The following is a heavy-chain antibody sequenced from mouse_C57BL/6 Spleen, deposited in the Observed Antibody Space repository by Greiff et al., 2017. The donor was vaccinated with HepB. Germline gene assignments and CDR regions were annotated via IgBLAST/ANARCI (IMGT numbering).Heavy chain of an antibody. CDR1: GFNIKDDY. V-gene: IGHV14-4*01. Sequence: VQLQQSGAELVRPGASVKLSCTASGFNIKDDYMHWVKQRPEQGLEWIGWIDPENGDTEYASKFQGKATITADTSSNTAYLRLISLTSEDTAVYSCAAYSNDWYFDVWGTGTTVTVSS. D-gene: IGHD2-5*01. J-gene: IGHJ1*03. CDR3: AAYSNDWYFDV. CDR2: IDPENGDT.